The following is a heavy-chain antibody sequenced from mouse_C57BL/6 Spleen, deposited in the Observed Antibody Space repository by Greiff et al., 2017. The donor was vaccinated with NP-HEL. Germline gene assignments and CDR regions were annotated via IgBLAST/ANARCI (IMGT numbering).Heavy chain of an antibody. D-gene: IGHD2-1*01. Sequence: DVHLVESGEGLVKPGGSLKLSCAASGFTFSSYAMSWVRQTPEKRLEWVAYISSGGDYIYYADTVKGRFTISRDNARNTLYLQMSSLKSEDTAMYYCTREGGNPGYYAMDYWGQGTSVTVSS. CDR3: TREGGNPGYYAMDY. CDR1: GFTFSSYA. CDR2: ISSGGDYI. V-gene: IGHV5-9-1*02. J-gene: IGHJ4*01.